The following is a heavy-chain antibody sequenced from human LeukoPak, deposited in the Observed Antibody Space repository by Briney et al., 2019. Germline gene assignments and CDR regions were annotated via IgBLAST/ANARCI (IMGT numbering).Heavy chain of an antibody. Sequence: GGSLRLSCAASGFTFSSYSMNWVRQAPGKGLEWVSHISSSSNTIYYADSVKGRFTVSRDNAKNSLYLQMNSLRSDDTAVYYCARDLLYCSGGSCYRPPDYYSYGMDVWGQGTTVTVSS. D-gene: IGHD2-15*01. CDR3: ARDLLYCSGGSCYRPPDYYSYGMDV. J-gene: IGHJ6*02. CDR1: GFTFSSYS. CDR2: ISSSSNTI. V-gene: IGHV3-48*01.